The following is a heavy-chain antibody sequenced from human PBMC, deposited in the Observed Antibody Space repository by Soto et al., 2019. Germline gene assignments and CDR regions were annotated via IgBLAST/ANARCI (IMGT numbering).Heavy chain of an antibody. CDR1: GFRFSNSD. D-gene: IGHD2-8*02. V-gene: IGHV3-30*03. Sequence: PGGSLRLSCTASGFRFSNSDIQWVRQTPGKGLEWVALISFDGDKYYVDSVKGRFTISRDNPTNTVYLQMNRLRPEDTGVYYCARDYARGWCQFWGQGTLVTVSS. J-gene: IGHJ4*02. CDR2: ISFDGDK. CDR3: ARDYARGWCQF.